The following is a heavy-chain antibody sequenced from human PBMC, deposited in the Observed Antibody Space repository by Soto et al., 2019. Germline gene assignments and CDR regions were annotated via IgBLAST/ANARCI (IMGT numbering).Heavy chain of an antibody. J-gene: IGHJ6*02. CDR1: GYSFTSYW. CDR3: ARRPQRTGPVLRFLEWVPWGMDV. V-gene: IGHV5-10-1*01. D-gene: IGHD3-3*01. Sequence: GESLKISCKGSGYSFTSYWISWVRQMPGKGLEWMGRIDPSDSYTNYSPSFQGHVTISADKSISTAYLQWSSLKASDTAMYYCARRPQRTGPVLRFLEWVPWGMDVWGQGTSVT. CDR2: IDPSDSYT.